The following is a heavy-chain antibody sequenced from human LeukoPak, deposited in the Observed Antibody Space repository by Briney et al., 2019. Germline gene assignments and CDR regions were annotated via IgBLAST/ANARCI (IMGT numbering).Heavy chain of an antibody. Sequence: ASDPVSCKVSGYTLTELSMHWVRQAPGKGLEWMGGFDPEDGETIYAQKFQGRVTMTEDTSTDTAYMELSSLRSEDTAVYYCATDQPTGLVRGPMDVWGQGTTVTVSS. V-gene: IGHV1-24*01. CDR2: FDPEDGET. J-gene: IGHJ6*02. CDR3: ATDQPTGLVRGPMDV. D-gene: IGHD3/OR15-3a*01. CDR1: GYTLTELS.